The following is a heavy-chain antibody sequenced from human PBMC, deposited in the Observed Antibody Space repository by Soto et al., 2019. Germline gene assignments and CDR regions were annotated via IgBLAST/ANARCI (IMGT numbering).Heavy chain of an antibody. CDR3: AHRPHDFWSGHEGYYFDH. D-gene: IGHD3-3*01. CDR2: IYWDGDK. Sequence: QITLKESGPTLVKPTQTLTLTCTFSGFSLSSSGVGVGWIRQPPGKALEWLALIYWDGDKRYSPSLKRRLTITKDTSKNPVVLTMTDMDPVDTATYSCAHRPHDFWSGHEGYYFDHRGQGTLVTVSS. J-gene: IGHJ4*02. CDR1: GFSLSSSGVG. V-gene: IGHV2-5*02.